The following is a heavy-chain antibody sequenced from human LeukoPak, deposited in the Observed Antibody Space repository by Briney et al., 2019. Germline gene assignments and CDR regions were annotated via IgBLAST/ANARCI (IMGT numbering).Heavy chain of an antibody. CDR3: AKFRGDYGPIYYYYGMDV. V-gene: IGHV3-30-3*01. CDR1: GFTFSSYA. Sequence: HPGGSLRLSCAASGFTFSSYAMHWVRQALGKGLEWVAVISYDASNKYYADSVKGRFTIPRDNSKNTLYLQMNSLRAEDTAVYYCAKFRGDYGPIYYYYGMDVWGQGTTVTVSS. CDR2: ISYDASNK. D-gene: IGHD4-17*01. J-gene: IGHJ6*02.